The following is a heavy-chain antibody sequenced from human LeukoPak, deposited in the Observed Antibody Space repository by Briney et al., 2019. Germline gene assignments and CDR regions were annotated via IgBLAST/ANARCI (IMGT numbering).Heavy chain of an antibody. CDR3: AKHPTFDY. V-gene: IGHV3-23*01. CDR2: IGGSGGST. J-gene: IGHJ4*02. CDR1: GFTFSDYY. Sequence: GGSLRLSCAASGFTFSDYYMSWIRQAPGKGLEWVSAIGGSGGSTYYADSVKGRFTISRDNSKNTLYLQMNNLRAEDTAVYYCAKHPTFDYWGQGTLVTVSS.